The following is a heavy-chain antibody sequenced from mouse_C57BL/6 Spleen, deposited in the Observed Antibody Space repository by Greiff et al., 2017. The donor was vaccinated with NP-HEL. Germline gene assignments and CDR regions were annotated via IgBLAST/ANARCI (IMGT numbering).Heavy chain of an antibody. V-gene: IGHV1-53*01. J-gene: IGHJ4*01. CDR1: GYTFTSYW. Sequence: QVHVKQPGTELVKPGASVKLSCKASGYTFTSYWMHWVKQRPGQGLEWIGNINPSNGGTNYNEKFKSKATLTVDKSSSTAFMQLSSLTSEDSAVYYCARILYKGDAMDYWGQGTSVTVSS. CDR2: INPSNGGT. CDR3: ARILYKGDAMDY. D-gene: IGHD1-3*01.